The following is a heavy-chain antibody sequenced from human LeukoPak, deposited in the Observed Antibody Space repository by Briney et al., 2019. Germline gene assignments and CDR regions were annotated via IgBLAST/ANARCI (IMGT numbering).Heavy chain of an antibody. CDR3: ARAPLFGSWYIDY. J-gene: IGHJ4*02. V-gene: IGHV4-39*07. Sequence: SETLSLTCTVSGGSISSSSYYWGWIRQPPGKGLEWIGSIYYSGSTYYNPSLKSRVTISVDTSKNQFSLKLSSVTAADTAVYYCARAPLFGSWYIDYWGQGTLVTVSS. CDR1: GGSISSSSYY. D-gene: IGHD6-13*01. CDR2: IYYSGST.